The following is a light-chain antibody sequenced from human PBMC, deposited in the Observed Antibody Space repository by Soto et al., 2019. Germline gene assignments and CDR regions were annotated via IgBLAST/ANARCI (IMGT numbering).Light chain of an antibody. CDR3: QESSSSSYT. V-gene: IGKV1-39*01. CDR1: QSISRH. Sequence: DIQMTQSPSSLSASIGDRVTITCRASQSISRHLNWYQQIPGKVPKLLIFGASSLQSGVPSRYSGSGSGTDFTLTISVLQPEDFATYYCQESSSSSYTFGQGTKVEIK. CDR2: GAS. J-gene: IGKJ1*01.